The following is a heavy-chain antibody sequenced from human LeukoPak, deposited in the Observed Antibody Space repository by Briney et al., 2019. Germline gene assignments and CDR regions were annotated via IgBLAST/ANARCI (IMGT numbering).Heavy chain of an antibody. CDR1: GFTFSNYW. Sequence: SGGSLRLSCAVSGFTFSNYWMSRVRQAPGKGLEWVSSISSASTYIYYADSVKGRFTISRDNAKDSVYLQMSSLRAEDTAVYFCARWALFVSAANKNPGFDYWGQGTLVTVSS. CDR2: ISSASTYI. V-gene: IGHV3-21*01. J-gene: IGHJ4*02. D-gene: IGHD3-3*01. CDR3: ARWALFVSAANKNPGFDY.